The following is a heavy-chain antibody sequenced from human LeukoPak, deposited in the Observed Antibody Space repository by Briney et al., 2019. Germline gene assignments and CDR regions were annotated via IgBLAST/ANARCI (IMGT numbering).Heavy chain of an antibody. D-gene: IGHD1-26*01. CDR2: INKDGGEK. CDR3: VKDSPPRYSGSPPAY. V-gene: IGHV3-7*03. J-gene: IGHJ4*02. CDR1: GFTFSSYW. Sequence: GGSLRLSCAASGFTFSSYWMSWVRQAPGKGLEWVANINKDGGEKYYVDSVKGRFTISRDNAKNSLYLQMNSLRADDTAVYYCVKDSPPRYSGSPPAYWGQGTLVTVSS.